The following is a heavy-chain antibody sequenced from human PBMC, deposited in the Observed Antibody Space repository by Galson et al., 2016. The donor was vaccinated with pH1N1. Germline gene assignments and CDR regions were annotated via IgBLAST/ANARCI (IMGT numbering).Heavy chain of an antibody. CDR2: ISTGRRVV. Sequence: SLRLSCAASGFIFSDYSFIWVRQAPGKGLEWLSYISTGRRVVQYADFVKGRLTISRDNAQRSVYLQINSLRLEDTAVYHCARLAYGDSFDSWGWGTLVAVSS. D-gene: IGHD4-17*01. J-gene: IGHJ4*02. CDR3: ARLAYGDSFDS. CDR1: GFIFSDYS. V-gene: IGHV3-48*04.